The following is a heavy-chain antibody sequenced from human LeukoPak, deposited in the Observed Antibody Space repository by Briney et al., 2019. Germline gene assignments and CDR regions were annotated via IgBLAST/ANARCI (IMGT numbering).Heavy chain of an antibody. J-gene: IGHJ4*02. CDR2: VSYDGSNK. Sequence: RPGRSLRLSCAASGFTFRSYAMHWVRQAPGKGLEWVAVVSYDGSNKYYADSVKGRFTISRDNSKNTLYLQMNSLRAEDTAVYYCARNDYGDYYFDYWGQGTLVTVSS. D-gene: IGHD4-17*01. V-gene: IGHV3-30-3*02. CDR1: GFTFRSYA. CDR3: ARNDYGDYYFDY.